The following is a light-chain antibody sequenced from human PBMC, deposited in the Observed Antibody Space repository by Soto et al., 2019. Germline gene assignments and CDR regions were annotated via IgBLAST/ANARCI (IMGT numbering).Light chain of an antibody. CDR2: NAS. J-gene: IGKJ1*01. V-gene: IGKV3-20*01. CDR1: QSVSGTY. CDR3: QQYGRA. Sequence: EIVLTQSPETLSLSPGERATLSCRASQSVSGTYLVWFQQKPGQAPSLLIYNASTRATGIPDRFSGRGSGTDFTLTIARLEPEDVAVYYCQQYGRAFGQGTKVEIK.